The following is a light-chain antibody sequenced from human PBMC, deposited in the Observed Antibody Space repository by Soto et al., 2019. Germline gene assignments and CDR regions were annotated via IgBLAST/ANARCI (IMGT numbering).Light chain of an antibody. CDR2: DVN. J-gene: IGLJ2*01. CDR3: SSYTGSSTYVV. V-gene: IGLV2-14*01. CDR1: SSDVGGYNY. Sequence: QSVLTQPASVSGSPGQSITISCTGTSSDVGGYNYVSWYQQHPGKAPKLMIYDVNNRPSGVSNRFSGSKSGNTASLTISGLQAEDEAYYYCSSYTGSSTYVVFGGGTKLTVL.